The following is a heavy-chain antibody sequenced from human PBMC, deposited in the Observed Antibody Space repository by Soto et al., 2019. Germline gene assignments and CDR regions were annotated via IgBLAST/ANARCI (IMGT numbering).Heavy chain of an antibody. CDR3: ASRDDSSSWYLYYYYGMDV. D-gene: IGHD6-13*01. V-gene: IGHV4-4*02. J-gene: IGHJ6*02. Sequence: PSETLSLTCAVSGGSISSSNWWRWVRQPPGKGLEWIGEIYHSGSTNYNPSLKGRVTISVDKSKNQFSLKLSSVTAADTAVYYCASRDDSSSWYLYYYYGMDVWGQGTTVTVSS. CDR2: IYHSGST. CDR1: GGSISSSNW.